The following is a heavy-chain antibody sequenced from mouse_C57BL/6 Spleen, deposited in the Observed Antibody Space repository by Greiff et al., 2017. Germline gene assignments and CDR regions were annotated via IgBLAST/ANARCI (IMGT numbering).Heavy chain of an antibody. CDR3: ARGSSGYDY. Sequence: VQLQESGAELARPGASVKLSCKASGYTFTSYGISWVKQRTGQGLEWIGEIYPRSGNTYYNEKFKGKDTLTADKSSSTAYMELRSLTSEDSAVYFCARGSSGYDYWGQGTTLTVSS. CDR2: IYPRSGNT. J-gene: IGHJ2*01. CDR1: GYTFTSYG. D-gene: IGHD3-2*02. V-gene: IGHV1-81*01.